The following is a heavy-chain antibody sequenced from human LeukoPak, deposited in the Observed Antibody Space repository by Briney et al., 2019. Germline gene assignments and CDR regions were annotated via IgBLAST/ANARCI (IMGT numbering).Heavy chain of an antibody. CDR3: ARARYETRIWPKSRYDYYHYMDV. J-gene: IGHJ6*03. CDR2: MNPNSGNT. CDR1: GYTFTSYD. V-gene: IGHV1-8*01. Sequence: ASVKVSCKASGYTFTSYDSNGVRQATGQGLEWMGWMNPNSGNTGYAQKFQDRVTITRDTSASTASMELSSLRSEDMAVYYCARARYETRIWPKSRYDYYHYMDVWGKGTTVTVSS. D-gene: IGHD3-3*01.